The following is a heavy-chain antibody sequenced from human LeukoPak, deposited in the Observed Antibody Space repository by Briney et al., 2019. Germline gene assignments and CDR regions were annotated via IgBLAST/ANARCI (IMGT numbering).Heavy chain of an antibody. CDR1: GFTFSSYW. V-gene: IGHV3-7*01. CDR2: IKEDGSEK. D-gene: IGHD1-26*01. J-gene: IGHJ4*02. Sequence: GGSLRLSCAASGFTFSSYWMSWVRQAPGQGLEWVANIKEDGSEKNYVESVKGRFTISRDNAKNSLYLHMNSLRAEDTAFYYCARDIVGAADWGQGTLVTVSS. CDR3: ARDIVGAAD.